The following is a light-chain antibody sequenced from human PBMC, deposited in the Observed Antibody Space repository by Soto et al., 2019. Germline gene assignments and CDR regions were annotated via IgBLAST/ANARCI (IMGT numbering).Light chain of an antibody. J-gene: IGKJ2*01. CDR3: QQYGTSPPHT. Sequence: EIVLTQSAGSLSLSPGERGTLSCRASQSVSSSYLAWYQQKPGQAPRLLIYAASSRATGIPDRFSGSGSGTDFTLTISRLEPEDFAVYYCQQYGTSPPHTFGQGTKLEIK. V-gene: IGKV3-20*01. CDR2: AAS. CDR1: QSVSSSY.